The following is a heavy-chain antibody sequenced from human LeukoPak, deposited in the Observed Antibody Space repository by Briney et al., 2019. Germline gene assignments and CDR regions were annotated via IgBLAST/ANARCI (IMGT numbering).Heavy chain of an antibody. V-gene: IGHV3-66*01. D-gene: IGHD6-13*01. CDR1: GFSVTSNH. Sequence: QAGGSLRLSCAASGFSVTSNHMNWVRQAPGKGLEWVSIIYTGGTTHYADSLNDRFTISRDDSINTLYLQMNSLRAEDTAVYYCARWPIAAAPPVYYFDYWGQGTLVTVSS. J-gene: IGHJ4*02. CDR3: ARWPIAAAPPVYYFDY. CDR2: IYTGGTT.